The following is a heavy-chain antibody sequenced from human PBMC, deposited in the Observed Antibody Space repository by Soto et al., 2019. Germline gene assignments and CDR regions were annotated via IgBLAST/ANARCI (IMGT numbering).Heavy chain of an antibody. V-gene: IGHV3-48*02. CDR3: ERDSATGLNVLDY. CDR2: ISSSSSTI. CDR1: GFTFSSYS. J-gene: IGHJ4*02. Sequence: EVQLVESGGGLVQPGGSLRLSCAASGFTFSSYSMNWVRQAPGKGLEWVSYISSSSSTIYYADSVKGRFTISRDHAKNHLYMQMNSLRDEDTAVYYCERDSATGLNVLDYWGQGTLVTVSS. D-gene: IGHD6-6*01.